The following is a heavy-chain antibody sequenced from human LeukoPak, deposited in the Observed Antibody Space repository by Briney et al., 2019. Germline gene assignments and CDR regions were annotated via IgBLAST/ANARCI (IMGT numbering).Heavy chain of an antibody. CDR3: ARQIRRGMIGAFDI. CDR2: IYPGDSDT. D-gene: IGHD3-22*01. V-gene: IGHV5-51*01. CDR1: GYSFTSYW. J-gene: IGHJ3*02. Sequence: GESLQISCKGSGYSFTSYWIGWVRQLPGKGLEWMGIIYPGDSDTRYSPSFQGQVTISADKSISTAYLQWSSLKASDTAMYYCARQIRRGMIGAFDIWGQGTMVAVSS.